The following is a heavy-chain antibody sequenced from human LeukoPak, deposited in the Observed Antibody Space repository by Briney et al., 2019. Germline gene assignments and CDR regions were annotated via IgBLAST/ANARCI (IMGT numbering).Heavy chain of an antibody. CDR3: ARGHDWFDP. CDR1: GGSISSGSYY. J-gene: IGHJ5*02. V-gene: IGHV4-61*02. CDR2: IYTSGST. Sequence: SETLSLTCTVSGGSISSGSYYWSWIRQPVGKGLEWIGRIYTSGSTNYNPSLKSRVTISVDTSKNQFSLKLSSVTAADTAVYYCARGHDWFDPWGQGTLVTVSS.